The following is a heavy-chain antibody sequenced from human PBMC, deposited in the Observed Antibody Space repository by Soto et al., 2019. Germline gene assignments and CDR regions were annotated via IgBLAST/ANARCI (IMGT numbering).Heavy chain of an antibody. Sequence: QVQLQESGPGLVKPSQTLSLTCTVSGGSISSGDYYWSWIRQPPAQGLDWVGYIYYSGSTYYNPSLKSRDTITVDTSKNQFSLTLSSVTATDTGVYYCAIGWYYYDSRGYSHYWGQGTLVTVSS. J-gene: IGHJ4*02. V-gene: IGHV4-30-4*01. CDR1: GGSISSGDYY. CDR2: IYYSGST. CDR3: AIGWYYYDSRGYSHY. D-gene: IGHD3-22*01.